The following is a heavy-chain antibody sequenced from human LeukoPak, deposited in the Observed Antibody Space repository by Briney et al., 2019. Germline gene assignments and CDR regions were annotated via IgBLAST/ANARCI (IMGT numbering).Heavy chain of an antibody. J-gene: IGHJ2*01. Sequence: GGSLRLSCVASGFTFSSYSLTWVRQTPEKGLAWVSIIGGPGAPTFYADSVEGRFTISRDNSKNTVYLQMNSLRAEDTALYFCARGATRATRHFDLWGRGTLVAVSS. V-gene: IGHV3-23*01. CDR1: GFTFSSYS. D-gene: IGHD2-15*01. CDR3: ARGATRATRHFDL. CDR2: IGGPGAPT.